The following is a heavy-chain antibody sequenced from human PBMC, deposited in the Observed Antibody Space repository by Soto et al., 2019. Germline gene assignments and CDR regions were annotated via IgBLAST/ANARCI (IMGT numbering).Heavy chain of an antibody. CDR2: ISAYNGNT. J-gene: IGHJ6*02. CDR3: ASTPSSSSWHYYYYGMDV. V-gene: IGHV1-18*04. D-gene: IGHD6-13*01. CDR1: GYTFTGYG. Sequence: QVQLVQSGAEVKKPGASVKVSCKASGYTFTGYGISWVRQAPGQGLEWMGWISAYNGNTNYAQKLQGRVTMTTDTSTSTAYMELRSLRSDDTAVYYCASTPSSSSWHYYYYGMDVWGQGTTVTVSS.